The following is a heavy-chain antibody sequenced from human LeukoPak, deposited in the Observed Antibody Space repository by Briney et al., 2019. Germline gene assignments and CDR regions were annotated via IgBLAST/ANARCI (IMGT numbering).Heavy chain of an antibody. Sequence: GGSLRLSCAASGFTFSSYGMHWVRQAPGKGLEWAAFIRYDGSNKYYADSVKGRFTISRDNSKNTLYLQMNSLRAEDTAVYYCAKFAQRYCSGGSCHPFDYWGQGTLVTVSS. CDR3: AKFAQRYCSGGSCHPFDY. D-gene: IGHD2-15*01. CDR1: GFTFSSYG. V-gene: IGHV3-30*02. J-gene: IGHJ4*02. CDR2: IRYDGSNK.